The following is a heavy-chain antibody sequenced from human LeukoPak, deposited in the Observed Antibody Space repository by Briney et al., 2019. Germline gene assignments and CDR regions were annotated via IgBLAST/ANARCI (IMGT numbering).Heavy chain of an antibody. D-gene: IGHD2-2*01. Sequence: PGGSLRLSCAASGFTFSSYSMNWVRQAPGKGLEWVSYISSSSDIIYYADSVKGRFTISRDNAKNSLCLQMHSLRAEDTAVYYCARDGWGVPAASVGFDPWGQGTLVTVSS. V-gene: IGHV3-48*01. J-gene: IGHJ5*02. CDR3: ARDGWGVPAASVGFDP. CDR1: GFTFSSYS. CDR2: ISSSSDII.